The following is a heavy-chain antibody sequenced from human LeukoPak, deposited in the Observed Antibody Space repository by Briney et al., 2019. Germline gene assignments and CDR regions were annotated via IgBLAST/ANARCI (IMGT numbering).Heavy chain of an antibody. D-gene: IGHD2-2*02. CDR1: GYTFTDYY. V-gene: IGHV1-2*02. J-gene: IGHJ4*02. CDR2: IDPDSGGT. CDR3: ARVPGPYTTSRFDY. Sequence: ASVKVSCKTSGYTFTDYYLHWVRQAPGQGLEWMGRIDPDSGGTHYAQKFQVRVTVTRDTSITTVYMELSGLTSDDTAVYYCARVPGPYTTSRFDYWGQGTLVTVSS.